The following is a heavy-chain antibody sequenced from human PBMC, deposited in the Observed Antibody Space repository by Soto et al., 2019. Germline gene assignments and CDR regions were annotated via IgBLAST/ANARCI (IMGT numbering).Heavy chain of an antibody. V-gene: IGHV4-39*01. Sequence: SETLSLTCTVSGGSISSSSYYWGWIRQPPGKGLEWIGSIYYSGSTYYNPSLKSRVTISVDTSKNQFSLKLSSVTAADTAVYYCARPKIFGELSGLESDAFDIWGQGTMVTVSS. D-gene: IGHD3-10*01. CDR1: GGSISSSSYY. CDR3: ARPKIFGELSGLESDAFDI. CDR2: IYYSGST. J-gene: IGHJ3*02.